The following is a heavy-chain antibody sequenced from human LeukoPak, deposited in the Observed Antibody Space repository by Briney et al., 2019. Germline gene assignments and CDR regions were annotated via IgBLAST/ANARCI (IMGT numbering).Heavy chain of an antibody. Sequence: GGSLRLSCAASGITFSSYGMSWVRQAPGKGLEWVANIKQDGSEKYYVDSVKGRFTISRDNAKNSLYLQMNSLRAEDTAVYYCARGPGDYDILTGSTYYYYMDVWGKGTTVTVSS. V-gene: IGHV3-7*01. J-gene: IGHJ6*03. D-gene: IGHD3-9*01. CDR3: ARGPGDYDILTGSTYYYYMDV. CDR2: IKQDGSEK. CDR1: GITFSSYG.